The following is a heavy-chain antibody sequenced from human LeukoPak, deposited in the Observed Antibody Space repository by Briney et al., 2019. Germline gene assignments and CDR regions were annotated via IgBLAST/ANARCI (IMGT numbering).Heavy chain of an antibody. CDR2: ISASGGNT. J-gene: IGHJ4*02. Sequence: PGGSLRLSCAASGFTFSSYSMNWVRQAPGKGLEWVSAISASGGNTYYADSVKGRFTISRDNSKNTLYLQMNSLRAEDTAVYYCAKEEYQLLLIDYWGQGTLVTVSS. V-gene: IGHV3-23*01. CDR3: AKEEYQLLLIDY. D-gene: IGHD2-2*01. CDR1: GFTFSSYS.